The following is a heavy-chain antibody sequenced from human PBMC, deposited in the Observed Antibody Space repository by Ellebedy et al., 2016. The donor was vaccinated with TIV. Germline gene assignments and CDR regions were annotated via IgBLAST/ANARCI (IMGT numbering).Heavy chain of an antibody. J-gene: IGHJ4*02. CDR2: MNQVGSEK. Sequence: GESLKISCAASGFTFTTYWMSWVRQAPGKGLEWVANMNQVGSEKYYVDSVKGRFTISRDNAQNSLYLHINNLRAEDTAVYYCARDPNSPGDTGYGDYWGQGVVVTVST. CDR3: ARDPNSPGDTGYGDY. CDR1: GFTFTTYW. D-gene: IGHD5-12*01. V-gene: IGHV3-7*03.